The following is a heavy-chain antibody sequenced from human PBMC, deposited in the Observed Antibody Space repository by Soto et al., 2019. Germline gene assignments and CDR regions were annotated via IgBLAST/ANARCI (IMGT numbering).Heavy chain of an antibody. CDR3: ARGFGELEFDY. V-gene: IGHV4-59*01. Sequence: SETLSLTCTVSGGSISSYYWSWIRQPPGKGLEWIGYIYYSGSTNYNPSLKSRVTISVDTSKNQFSLKLSSVTAAGTAVYYCARGFGELEFDYWGQGTLVTVSS. CDR2: IYYSGST. D-gene: IGHD3-10*01. J-gene: IGHJ4*02. CDR1: GGSISSYY.